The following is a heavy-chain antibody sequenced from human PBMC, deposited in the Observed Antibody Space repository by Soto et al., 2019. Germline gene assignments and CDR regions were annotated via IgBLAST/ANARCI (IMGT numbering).Heavy chain of an antibody. Sequence: QVQLVQSGAEVKKPGASVKVSCKASGYTFTSYDINWVRQATGQGLEWMGWMNPNSGNTAYAQKFQGRVTMPRNTSITTASMGLSSLRPEATAGYCWAREPSGGGGNWFDPWGQGTLVTVSS. D-gene: IGHD3-10*01. V-gene: IGHV1-8*01. CDR3: AREPSGGGGNWFDP. J-gene: IGHJ5*02. CDR2: MNPNSGNT. CDR1: GYTFTSYD.